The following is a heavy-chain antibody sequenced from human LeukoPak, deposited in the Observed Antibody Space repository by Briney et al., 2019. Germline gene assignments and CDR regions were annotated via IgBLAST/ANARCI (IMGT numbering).Heavy chain of an antibody. V-gene: IGHV3-74*01. D-gene: IGHD4-17*01. CDR3: ARGGDYKNDY. J-gene: IGHJ4*02. Sequence: GSLGLSCAASGFTFSNYLMPWVRQTSGKGLVWVSRINGAGSSISYADSVKGRVTISRDNAKNTLYLQMNNLRAEDTAVYYCARGGDYKNDYWGQGTLVTVSS. CDR2: INGAGSSI. CDR1: GFTFSNYL.